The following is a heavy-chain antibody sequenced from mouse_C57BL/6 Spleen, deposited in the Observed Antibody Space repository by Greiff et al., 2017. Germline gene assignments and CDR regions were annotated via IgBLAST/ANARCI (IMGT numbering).Heavy chain of an antibody. CDR2: IYPGSGST. CDR1: GYTFTSYW. CDR3: ARDSKGVYYAMDY. J-gene: IGHJ4*01. D-gene: IGHD1-3*01. V-gene: IGHV1-55*01. Sequence: QVQLQQPGAELVKPGASVKMSCKASGYTFTSYWITWVKQRPGQGLEWIGDIYPGSGSTNYNEKFKSKATLTVDTSSSTAYMQLSSLTSEDSAVXYCARDSKGVYYAMDYWGQGTSVTVSS.